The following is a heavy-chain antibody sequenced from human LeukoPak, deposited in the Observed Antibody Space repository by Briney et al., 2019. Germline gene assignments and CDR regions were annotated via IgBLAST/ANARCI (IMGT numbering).Heavy chain of an antibody. CDR1: GFTFTGYF. D-gene: IGHD2-2*01. Sequence: GASVKVSCKTSGFTFTGYFVHWVRQAPGQGLEWMGWINPNSGGTNYAQKFQGRVTMTRDTSISTAYMELSRLRSDDTAVYYCVTSTSCYFSSLCYQFLDYWGQGTLVTVSS. V-gene: IGHV1-2*02. J-gene: IGHJ4*02. CDR3: VTSTSCYFSSLCYQFLDY. CDR2: INPNSGGT.